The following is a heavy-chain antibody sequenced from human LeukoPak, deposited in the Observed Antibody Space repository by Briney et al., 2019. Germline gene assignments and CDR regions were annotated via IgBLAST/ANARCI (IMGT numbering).Heavy chain of an antibody. CDR1: GFTFSSYS. D-gene: IGHD1-7*01. CDR3: ATYWNYGY. J-gene: IGHJ4*02. V-gene: IGHV3-48*01. CDR2: ISSSSSTI. Sequence: GGSLRLSCAASGFTFSSYSMNWVRQAPGKGLEGVSYISSSSSTIYYAASVKGRFTISRDNAKNSLYLQMNSLRAEDTAVYYCATYWNYGYWGQGTLVTVSS.